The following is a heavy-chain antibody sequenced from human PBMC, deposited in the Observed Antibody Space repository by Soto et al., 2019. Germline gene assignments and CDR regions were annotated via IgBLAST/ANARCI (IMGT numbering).Heavy chain of an antibody. V-gene: IGHV4-31*03. CDR3: ARGSLAYYDTTGSEGALDI. D-gene: IGHD3-22*01. CDR2: IYSSGPT. J-gene: IGHJ3*02. CDR1: GVSISSGDYY. Sequence: QVQVQESGPGLVNPSQTLSLSCTVSGVSISSGDYYWSWIRQHPGQGLEWIGYIYSSGPTDYNPSLKSRVSISVDTSKNQFYLKLRSVTAADTAVYYCARGSLAYYDTTGSEGALDIWGQGTMVTVSS.